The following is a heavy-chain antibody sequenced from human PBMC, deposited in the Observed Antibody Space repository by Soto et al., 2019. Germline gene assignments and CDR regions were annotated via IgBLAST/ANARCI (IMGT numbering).Heavy chain of an antibody. Sequence: EVQLVESGGGLVQPGGPLRLSCAASGFTFNTYSMNWVRQAPGKGLEWLSYISSSSSSISYADSVKGRFTISRDNAKNSLYLPMNSLRAEDTAKYYCARVMSISWYFDLWGRGTLVTVS. CDR3: ARVMSISWYFDL. V-gene: IGHV3-48*01. CDR1: GFTFNTYS. J-gene: IGHJ2*01. D-gene: IGHD3-3*02. CDR2: ISSSSSSI.